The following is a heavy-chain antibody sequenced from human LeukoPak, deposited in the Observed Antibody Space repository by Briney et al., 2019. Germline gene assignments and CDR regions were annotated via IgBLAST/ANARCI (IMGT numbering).Heavy chain of an antibody. V-gene: IGHV3-21*01. CDR1: GFTLSSYA. Sequence: GGSLRLSCAASGFTLSSYAMNWVRQAPGKGLEWVSSISSSSSYIYYADSVKGRFTISRDNAKNSLYLQMNSLRAEDTAVYYCARGPKGSNDAFDIWGQGTMVTVSS. CDR3: ARGPKGSNDAFDI. J-gene: IGHJ3*02. CDR2: ISSSSSYI.